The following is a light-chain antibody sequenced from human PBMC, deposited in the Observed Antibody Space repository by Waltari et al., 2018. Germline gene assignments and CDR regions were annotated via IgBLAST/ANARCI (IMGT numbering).Light chain of an antibody. Sequence: DIQMTQSPSSLSASVGERVTITCRASQGISNHLAWFQQKPGKAPKSLIYGASSLQSGVPSRFSGSGSGTEFTLTISSLQPDDFATYYCQQYNSYSWTFGQGTKVEIK. V-gene: IGKV1-16*01. CDR3: QQYNSYSWT. J-gene: IGKJ1*01. CDR1: QGISNH. CDR2: GAS.